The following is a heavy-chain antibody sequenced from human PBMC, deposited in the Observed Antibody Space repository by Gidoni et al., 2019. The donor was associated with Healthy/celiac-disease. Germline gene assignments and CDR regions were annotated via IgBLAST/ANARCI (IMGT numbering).Heavy chain of an antibody. CDR2: ISGSATST. CDR3: AKDRRFYDGSGYGGFDS. D-gene: IGHD3-22*01. CDR1: GFSFRRLP. J-gene: IGHJ4*02. Sequence: EVQLLESGGGMVQPGGSLTLPCAASGFSFRRLPLGWVRQAPGKGLEWVSGISGSATSTYYADSVKGRFTISRDNPKNTLYLQMNSLRAEDTAVYYCAKDRRFYDGSGYGGFDSWGQGTLVTVSS. V-gene: IGHV3-23*01.